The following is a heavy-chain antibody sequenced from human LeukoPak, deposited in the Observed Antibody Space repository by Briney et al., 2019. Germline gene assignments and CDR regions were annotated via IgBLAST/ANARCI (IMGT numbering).Heavy chain of an antibody. CDR1: GYTFTSYY. J-gene: IGHJ6*04. V-gene: IGHV1-46*01. CDR3: ARHGFGELLAPYYYYYGMDV. D-gene: IGHD3-10*01. CDR2: INPSGGST. Sequence: ASVKVSCKASGYTFTSYYMHWVRQAPGQGLEWMGLINPSGGSTSYAQKFQGRVTMTRDTSTSTVYMELSSLRSEDTAVYYCARHGFGELLAPYYYYYGMDVWGKGTTVTVSS.